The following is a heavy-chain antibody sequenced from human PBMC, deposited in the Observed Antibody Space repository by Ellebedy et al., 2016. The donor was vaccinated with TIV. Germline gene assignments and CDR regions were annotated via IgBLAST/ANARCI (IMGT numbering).Heavy chain of an antibody. J-gene: IGHJ4*02. Sequence: GESLKISCAASGFTFSSHAMNWVRQAPGKGPEWISYISTMTTTIYYADSVKGRFTISRDNSKNTLYLQMNSLRADDTAVYYCAVTTGTATTSRFEYWGQGILVIVSS. CDR3: AVTTGTATTSRFEY. D-gene: IGHD1-1*01. CDR1: GFTFSSHA. V-gene: IGHV3-48*01. CDR2: ISTMTTTI.